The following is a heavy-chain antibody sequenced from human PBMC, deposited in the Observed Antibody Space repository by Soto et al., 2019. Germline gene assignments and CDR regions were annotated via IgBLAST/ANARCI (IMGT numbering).Heavy chain of an antibody. CDR3: TTLHVLRYFDWSYYFDY. Sequence: GGSLRLSCAASGFTFRNAWMSWVRQAPGKGLEWVGRIKSKTDGGTTDYAAPVKGRFTISRDDSKNTLYLQMNSLKTEDTAVYYCTTLHVLRYFDWSYYFDYWGQGTLVTVSS. V-gene: IGHV3-15*01. CDR2: IKSKTDGGTT. J-gene: IGHJ4*02. CDR1: GFTFRNAW. D-gene: IGHD3-9*01.